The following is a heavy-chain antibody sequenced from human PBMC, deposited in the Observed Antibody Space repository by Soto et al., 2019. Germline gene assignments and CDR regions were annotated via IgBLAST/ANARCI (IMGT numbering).Heavy chain of an antibody. CDR3: ARNPGYCLSTSCYPLDF. Sequence: PGGSLRLSCAVSGFIFSTYPMHWVRQAPGKGLEWVALISHDGTNTYYADSVKGRFTISRDNSKNTLFLQMNSLRTEDTAVYYCARNPGYCLSTSCYPLDFWGQGALVTVSS. J-gene: IGHJ4*02. CDR2: ISHDGTNT. CDR1: GFIFSTYP. D-gene: IGHD2-2*01. V-gene: IGHV3-30-3*01.